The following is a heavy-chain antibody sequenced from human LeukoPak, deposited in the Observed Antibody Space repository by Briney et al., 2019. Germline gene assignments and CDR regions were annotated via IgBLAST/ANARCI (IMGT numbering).Heavy chain of an antibody. D-gene: IGHD1-26*01. Sequence: GSLRLSCAASGFTFSSSWMSWVRQAPGKGLEWVANINKDGGEKYYVDSVKGRFTISRDNAKNSLYLQMNSLRADDTAVYYCVKDSPPRYSGSPPAYWGQGTLVTVSS. CDR1: GFTFSSSW. CDR3: VKDSPPRYSGSPPAY. J-gene: IGHJ4*02. V-gene: IGHV3-7*03. CDR2: INKDGGEK.